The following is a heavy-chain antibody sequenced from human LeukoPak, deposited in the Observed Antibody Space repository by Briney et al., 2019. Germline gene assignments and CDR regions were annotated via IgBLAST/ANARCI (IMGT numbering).Heavy chain of an antibody. D-gene: IGHD1-26*01. CDR3: ARMLRTVWELPYY. CDR1: GYSISSGYY. V-gene: IGHV4-38-2*02. Sequence: SETLSLTCTVSGYSISSGYYWSWIRQPPGKGLEWIGIMFHSGTTYYNPSLKSRVTISVDTSKNHFSLKLSAVTAADTAVYYCARMLRTVWELPYYRGQGTLVTVSS. CDR2: MFHSGTT. J-gene: IGHJ4*02.